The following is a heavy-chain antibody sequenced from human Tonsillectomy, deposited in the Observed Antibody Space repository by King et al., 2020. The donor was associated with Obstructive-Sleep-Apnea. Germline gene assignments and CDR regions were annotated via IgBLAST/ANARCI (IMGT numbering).Heavy chain of an antibody. CDR3: AKDSAYYYGSGSYIDY. J-gene: IGHJ4*02. V-gene: IGHV3-23*04. D-gene: IGHD3-10*01. CDR1: GFTFSSYA. Sequence: VQLVQSGGGLVQPGGSLRLSCAASGFTFSSYAMSWVRQAPGKGLEWVSAISGSGGSTYYAASVKGRFTITRDNSKNTLYLQMNSLRAEDTAVYYCAKDSAYYYGSGSYIDYWGQGTLVTVSS. CDR2: ISGSGGST.